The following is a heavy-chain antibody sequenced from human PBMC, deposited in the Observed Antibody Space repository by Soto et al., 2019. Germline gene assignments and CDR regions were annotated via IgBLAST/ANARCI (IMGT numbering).Heavy chain of an antibody. CDR1: GGSFSGYY. CDR3: ARGGRDRGVGRIAARPKWGNWFDP. V-gene: IGHV4-34*01. Sequence: PSETLSLTCAVYGGSFSGYYWSWIRQPPGKGLEWIGEINHSGSTNYNPSLKSRVTISVDTSKNQFSLKLSSVTAADTAVYYCARGGRDRGVGRIAARPKWGNWFDPWGQGTLVTVSS. J-gene: IGHJ5*02. CDR2: INHSGST. D-gene: IGHD6-6*01.